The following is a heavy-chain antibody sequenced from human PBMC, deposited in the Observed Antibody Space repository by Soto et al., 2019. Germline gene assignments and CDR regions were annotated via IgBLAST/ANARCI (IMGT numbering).Heavy chain of an antibody. V-gene: IGHV3-33*01. CDR1: GFTFSSYG. CDR2: IWYDGSNK. D-gene: IGHD3-10*01. CDR3: ARDRIGLIWFGDVPGWFDP. Sequence: QVQLVESGGGVVQPGRSLRLSCAASGFTFSSYGMHWVRQAPGKGLEWVAVIWYDGSNKYYADSVKGRFTIYRDNSKNTLYLQMNSLRAEDTAVYYCARDRIGLIWFGDVPGWFDPWGQGTLVXXSS. J-gene: IGHJ5*02.